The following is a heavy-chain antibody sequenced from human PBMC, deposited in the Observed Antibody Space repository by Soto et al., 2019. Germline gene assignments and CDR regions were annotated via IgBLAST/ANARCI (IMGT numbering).Heavy chain of an antibody. CDR3: ARGGPMVRGVITPISTYYYYYGVDV. J-gene: IGHJ6*02. V-gene: IGHV1-18*01. D-gene: IGHD3-10*01. CDR1: GYTFTSHG. Sequence: ASVKVSCKASGYTFTSHGISWVRQAPGQGLEWMGWISAYNGNTNSAQKLQGRVTMTTDTSTSTAYMELRSLRSDDTAVYYCARGGPMVRGVITPISTYYYYYGVDVWGQ. CDR2: ISAYNGNT.